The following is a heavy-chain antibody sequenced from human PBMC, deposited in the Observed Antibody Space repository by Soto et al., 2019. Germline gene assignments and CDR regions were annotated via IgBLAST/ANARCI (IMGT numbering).Heavy chain of an antibody. CDR1: SGSISTNNW. Sequence: QVQLQESGPGLVKPSGTLSLTCAVSSGSISTNNWWSWVRQPPGKGLEWIGEIHHSGTTNYNPSLKRRVTMSVDKSTNQFSLKLSPVTDADTPVYYCATGGSYGSSTGCLCWYLDLWGRRTRVAVSS. J-gene: IGHJ2*01. CDR3: ATGGSYGSSTGCLCWYLDL. V-gene: IGHV4-4*02. CDR2: IHHSGTT. D-gene: IGHD2-2*01.